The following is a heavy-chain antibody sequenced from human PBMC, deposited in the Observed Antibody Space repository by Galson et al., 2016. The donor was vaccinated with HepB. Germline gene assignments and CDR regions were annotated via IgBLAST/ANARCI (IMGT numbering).Heavy chain of an antibody. CDR1: GFSLTTPGAS. V-gene: IGHV2-5*02. CDR2: ISWDDLK. J-gene: IGHJ6*02. CDR3: AHSQYYGVTV. D-gene: IGHD2/OR15-2a*01. Sequence: PALVKPTQTLTLTCTFSGFSLTTPGASVASIRQPPGKALEWLALISWDDLKFYSPSMNNRVTLTKDTSKNQAVLRLTNMDPVDSGTYFCAHSQYYGVTVWGQGTTVIVSS.